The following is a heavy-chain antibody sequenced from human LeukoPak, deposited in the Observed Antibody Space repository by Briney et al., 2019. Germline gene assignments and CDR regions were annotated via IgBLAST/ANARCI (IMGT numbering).Heavy chain of an antibody. CDR1: GYTFTSYD. CDR3: ANTRYDSPNWFDP. V-gene: IGHV1-8*01. Sequence: ASVKVSCKASGYTFTSYDINWVRQATGQGLEWMGWMNPNSGNTGYAQKFQGRATMTRNTSISTAYMELSSLRAEDTVVYYCANTRYDSPNWFDPWGQGTLVTVSS. CDR2: MNPNSGNT. J-gene: IGHJ5*02. D-gene: IGHD3-22*01.